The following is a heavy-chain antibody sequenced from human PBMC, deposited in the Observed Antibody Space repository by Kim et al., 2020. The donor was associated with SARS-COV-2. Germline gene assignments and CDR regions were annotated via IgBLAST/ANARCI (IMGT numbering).Heavy chain of an antibody. J-gene: IGHJ5*01. CDR3: ARVVVNYNILSGYDMSGWFDP. CDR2: INYSGST. V-gene: IGHV4-34*01. Sequence: SETLSLTCAVYGGSFSGYYWSWIRQPPGKGLEWIGEINYSGSTNYNPSLKSRVTISVDTSKNQFSLKLSSVTAADTAVYYCARVVVNYNILSGYDMSGWFDPWGQGTLVTVSS. D-gene: IGHD3-9*01. CDR1: GGSFSGYY.